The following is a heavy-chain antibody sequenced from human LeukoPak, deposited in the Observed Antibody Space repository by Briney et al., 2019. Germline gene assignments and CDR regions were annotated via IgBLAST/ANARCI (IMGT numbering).Heavy chain of an antibody. V-gene: IGHV3-30*04. J-gene: IGHJ6*02. CDR2: ISYDGSNK. CDR1: GFTFSSYA. Sequence: PGGSLRLSCAASGFTFSSYAMHWVRQAPGKGLEWVAVISYDGSNKYYADSVKGRFTISRDNSKNTLYLQMNSLRAEDTAVYYCAKGTGYCSSTSCYTHYYYYGMDVWGQGTTVTVSS. CDR3: AKGTGYCSSTSCYTHYYYYGMDV. D-gene: IGHD2-2*02.